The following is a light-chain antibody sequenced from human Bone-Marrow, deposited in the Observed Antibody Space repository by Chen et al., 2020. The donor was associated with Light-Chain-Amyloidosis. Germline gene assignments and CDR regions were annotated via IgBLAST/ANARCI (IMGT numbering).Light chain of an antibody. CDR2: RDT. J-gene: IGLJ2*01. CDR3: QSADSSGTYEVI. CDR1: DLPTKY. V-gene: IGLV3-25*03. Sequence: SSELTQPPSVSVSPGQTARLTCSGDDLPTKYAYWYQQKPGQAPVLVIHRDTERPSGISERCSGSSSGTTATLTISGVQAEDEADYHCQSADSSGTYEVIFGGGTKLTVL.